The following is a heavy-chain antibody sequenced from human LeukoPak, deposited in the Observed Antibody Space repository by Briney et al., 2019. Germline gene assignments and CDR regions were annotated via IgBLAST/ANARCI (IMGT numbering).Heavy chain of an antibody. CDR2: IYYSGST. CDR3: ARLGVLTHAFDI. V-gene: IGHV4-59*08. J-gene: IGHJ3*02. Sequence: SETLSLTCTVSGGSISSYYWSWIRQPPGKGLEWIGYIYYSGSTNYNPSLKSRVTISVDTSKNQFSLKLSSVTAADTAVYYCARLGVLTHAFDIWGQGTMVTVSS. D-gene: IGHD3-16*01. CDR1: GGSISSYY.